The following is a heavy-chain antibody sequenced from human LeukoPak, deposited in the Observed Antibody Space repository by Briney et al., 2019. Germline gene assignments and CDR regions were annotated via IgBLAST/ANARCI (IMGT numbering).Heavy chain of an antibody. CDR3: ARGLPLFDP. CDR2: INHSGSI. V-gene: IGHV4-34*01. J-gene: IGHJ5*02. CDR1: GGSFSGYY. Sequence: SETLSLTCAVYGGSFSGYYWSWIRQPPGKGLEWIGEINHSGSINYNPSLKSRVTISVDTSKNQFSLKLSSVTAADTAVYYCARGLPLFDPWGQGTLVTVSS.